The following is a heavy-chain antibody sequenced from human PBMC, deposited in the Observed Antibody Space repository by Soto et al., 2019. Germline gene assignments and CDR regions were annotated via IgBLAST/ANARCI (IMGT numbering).Heavy chain of an antibody. V-gene: IGHV1-18*04. J-gene: IGHJ3*02. CDR1: GYTFTSYG. CDR3: ARGSDLMISDAFDI. Sequence: ASVKVSCKASGYTFTSYGISWVRQAPGQGLEWMGWISAYNGNTNYAQKLQGRVTMTTDTSTSTAYMELRSLRSDDSAVYYCARGSDLMISDAFDIWGQGTMVTVSS. CDR2: ISAYNGNT. D-gene: IGHD2-8*01.